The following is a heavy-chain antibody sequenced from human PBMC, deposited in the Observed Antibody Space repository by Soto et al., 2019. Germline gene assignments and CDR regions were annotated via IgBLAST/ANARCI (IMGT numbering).Heavy chain of an antibody. D-gene: IGHD6-13*01. CDR3: ARENRGAAAAVRDYYYYYGMDV. J-gene: IGHJ6*02. CDR2: IIPIFGTA. CDR1: GYTFTSYY. V-gene: IGHV1-69*13. Sequence: EASVKVSCKASGYTFTSYYMHWVRQAPGQGLEWMGGIIPIFGTANYAQKFQGRVTITADESTSTAYMELSSLRSEDTAVYYCARENRGAAAAVRDYYYYYGMDVWGQGTTVTVSS.